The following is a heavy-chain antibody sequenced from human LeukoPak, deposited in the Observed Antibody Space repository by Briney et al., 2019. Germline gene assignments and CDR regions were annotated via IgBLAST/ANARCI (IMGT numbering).Heavy chain of an antibody. D-gene: IGHD6-19*01. CDR2: VSGRGDST. CDR3: AKAGSGWYVLESHFDY. J-gene: IGHJ4*02. V-gene: IGHV3-23*01. Sequence: AGGSLRLSCAASGFTFSSYAMSWVRQAPGKGLEWVSGVSGRGDSTYNADSVRDRFTISRDNSSNRVYMKMNSLRADDTAVYYCAKAGSGWYVLESHFDYWGQGTLVTVSS. CDR1: GFTFSSYA.